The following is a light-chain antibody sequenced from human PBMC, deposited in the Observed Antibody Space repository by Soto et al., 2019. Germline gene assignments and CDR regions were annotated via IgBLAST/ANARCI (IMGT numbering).Light chain of an antibody. Sequence: QAVVTQPPSVSGAPGQRVTISCTGSSSNIGTPYDVHWYQQLPGTAPKLLIYGNSNRPSGVPDRFSGSKSGTSASLAITGLQAEDEADYYCQSYDSSLSGYVIFGGGTQLTVL. V-gene: IGLV1-40*01. CDR2: GNS. CDR1: SSNIGTPYD. CDR3: QSYDSSLSGYVI. J-gene: IGLJ2*01.